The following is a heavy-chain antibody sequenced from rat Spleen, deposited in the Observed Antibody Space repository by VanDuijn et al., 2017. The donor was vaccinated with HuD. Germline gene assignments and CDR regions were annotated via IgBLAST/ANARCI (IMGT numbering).Heavy chain of an antibody. CDR3: ATQGSKLPGSRNPFDY. CDR2: INSAGST. CDR1: GYSITSSYR. Sequence: EVQLQESGPGLVKPSQSLSLTCSVTGYSITSSYRWNWIRKFPGNKLEWMGYINSAGSTNYNPSLKSRISITRDTSKNQFFLQVNSVTTEDTATYYCATQGSKLPGSRNPFDYWGQGVMVTVSS. D-gene: IGHD1-4*01. V-gene: IGHV3-3*01. J-gene: IGHJ2*01.